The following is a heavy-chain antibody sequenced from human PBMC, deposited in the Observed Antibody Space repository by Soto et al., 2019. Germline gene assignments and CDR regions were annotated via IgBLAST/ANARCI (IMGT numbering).Heavy chain of an antibody. Sequence: PVGSLRLSGAASGFTFSGSAMHWVRQASGKGLEWVGRIRSKANSYATAYAASVKGRFTISRDDSKNTAYLQMNSLKTEDTAVYYCTRPSAATVGNWFDPWGQGTLVTVSS. J-gene: IGHJ5*02. CDR3: TRPSAATVGNWFDP. CDR1: GFTFSGSA. CDR2: IRSKANSYAT. D-gene: IGHD2-15*01. V-gene: IGHV3-73*01.